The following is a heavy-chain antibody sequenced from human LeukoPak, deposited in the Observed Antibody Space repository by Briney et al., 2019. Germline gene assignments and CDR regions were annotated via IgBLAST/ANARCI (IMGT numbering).Heavy chain of an antibody. V-gene: IGHV4-34*01. Sequence: SETLSLTCAVYGGSFSGYYWSWIRQPPGKGLEWIGEINRSGSTNYNPSLKSRVTISVDTSKNQFSLKLSSVTAADTAVYYCARGSLKKRYCSGGSCYASAFDIWGQGTMVTVSS. CDR1: GGSFSGYY. CDR3: ARGSLKKRYCSGGSCYASAFDI. CDR2: INRSGST. D-gene: IGHD2-15*01. J-gene: IGHJ3*02.